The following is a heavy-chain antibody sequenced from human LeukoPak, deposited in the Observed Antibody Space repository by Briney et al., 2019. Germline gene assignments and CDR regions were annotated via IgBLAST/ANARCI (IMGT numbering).Heavy chain of an antibody. CDR1: GFTFSSYG. CDR2: SGSGGGT. J-gene: IGHJ4*02. V-gene: IGHV3-23*01. CDR3: AKGRKSPDY. D-gene: IGHD1-14*01. Sequence: GGSLRLSCAASGFTFSSYGMHWVRQAPGKGLEWVSASGSGGGTYYADSVKGRFTISRDNSKNTLYLQMNSLRDEDTALYYCAKGRKSPDYWGQGTLVTVSS.